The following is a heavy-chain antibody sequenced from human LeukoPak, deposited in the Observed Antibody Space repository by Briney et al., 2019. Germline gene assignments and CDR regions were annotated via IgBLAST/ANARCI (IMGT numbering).Heavy chain of an antibody. CDR1: GFTFSSYW. J-gene: IGHJ3*02. V-gene: IGHV3-7*01. D-gene: IGHD1-26*01. CDR2: INQGGSEK. Sequence: GGFLRLSCAASGFTFSSYWMSWVRQAPGKGLEWVANINQGGSEKYYVDSVKGRFTISRDNAKRSLYLQMNSLRAEDTAVYYCARDGTPFDTWGQGTMVTVSS. CDR3: ARDGTPFDT.